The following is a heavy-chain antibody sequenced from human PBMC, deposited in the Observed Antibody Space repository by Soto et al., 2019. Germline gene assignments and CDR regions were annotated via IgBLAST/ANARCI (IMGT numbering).Heavy chain of an antibody. D-gene: IGHD2-21*02. CDR1: GFSFSSLA. Sequence: GGSLRLSCAASGFSFSSLAMSWVRQAPGKGLEWVSSISGCGVDTLYADSVKGRFTISRDNSRNTLYLQVNSLRAEDTAVYYCAKDQTDVTLFDYWGQGTLVTV. CDR2: ISGCGVDT. J-gene: IGHJ4*02. V-gene: IGHV3-23*01. CDR3: AKDQTDVTLFDY.